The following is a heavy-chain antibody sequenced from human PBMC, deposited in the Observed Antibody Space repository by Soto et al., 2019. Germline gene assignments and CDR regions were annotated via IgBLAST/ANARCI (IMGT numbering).Heavy chain of an antibody. CDR3: AKFPTYSVYVGVHFDC. J-gene: IGHJ4*02. V-gene: IGHV3-23*01. D-gene: IGHD5-12*01. CDR2: IDGSGDST. CDR1: GFTFSSYG. Sequence: EVQLLESGGGLVQPGGSLRLSCAASGFTFSSYGMSWVRQAPGKGLEWVSAIDGSGDSTYNADSVKGRFTISRDSSKNTLFLQMNSLRAEDTAVYYCAKFPTYSVYVGVHFDCWGQGTLVTVSS.